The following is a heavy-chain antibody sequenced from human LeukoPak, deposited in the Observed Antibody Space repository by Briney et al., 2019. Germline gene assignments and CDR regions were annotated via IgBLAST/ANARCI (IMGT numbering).Heavy chain of an antibody. D-gene: IGHD3-16*02. CDR1: GFTFSFYS. J-gene: IGHJ6*03. V-gene: IGHV3-7*04. CDR3: VRVQLSKYTAWTRNPKYYYYMDV. Sequence: PGGSLRLSRAASGFTFSFYSMSWVRQAPGKGPEWVANIKEDGSEKYYVDSVEGRFTISRDNAKSSLYLQMNSLRVEDTAVYYCVRVQLSKYTAWTRNPKYYYYMDVWGRGTTVAVSS. CDR2: IKEDGSEK.